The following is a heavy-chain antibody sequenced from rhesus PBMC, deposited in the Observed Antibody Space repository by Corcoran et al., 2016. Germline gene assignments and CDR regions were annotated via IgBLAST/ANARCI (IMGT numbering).Heavy chain of an antibody. Sequence: EVQLVESGGGWVQPWGSLRFHCAPLGFILCDHLLFWVRQAPGKGLEWVGFIRSKSYGGTAEYAASVKGRFTISRDDSKSIASLQMTSLKTEDTAIYYCTRKFGTILFDYWGQGVLVTVSS. CDR3: TRKFGTILFDY. D-gene: IGHD1-14*01. J-gene: IGHJ4*01. CDR2: IRSKSYGGTA. CDR1: GFILCDHL. V-gene: IGHV3-6*01.